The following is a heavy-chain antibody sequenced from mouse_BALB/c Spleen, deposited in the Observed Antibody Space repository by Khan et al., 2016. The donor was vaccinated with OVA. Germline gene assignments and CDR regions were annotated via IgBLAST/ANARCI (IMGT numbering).Heavy chain of an antibody. CDR2: ISSGGST. J-gene: IGHJ4*01. CDR3: ARLYAMDY. Sequence: EVELVESGGGLVKPGGSLKLSCAASGFTFSSYAMSWVRQTPEKRLEWVASISSGGSTYYPDSVKGRFTISRVNARNILYLQMSSLRSEDTAMYYCARLYAMDYWGQGTSVTVSS. V-gene: IGHV5-6-5*01. CDR1: GFTFSSYA.